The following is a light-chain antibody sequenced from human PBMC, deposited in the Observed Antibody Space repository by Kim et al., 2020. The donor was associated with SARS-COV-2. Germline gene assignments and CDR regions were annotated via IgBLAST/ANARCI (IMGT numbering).Light chain of an antibody. Sequence: SYELTQPPSVSVAPGKTAEITCGGNNIGDKSVHWYQQKPGQAPVLVIFYDSDRPSGIPERFSGSNSGNTATLTISRVEAGDEADYYCQVWDLGSDHNYVFGTGTQLTVL. CDR3: QVWDLGSDHNYV. CDR1: NIGDKS. V-gene: IGLV3-21*04. J-gene: IGLJ1*01. CDR2: YDS.